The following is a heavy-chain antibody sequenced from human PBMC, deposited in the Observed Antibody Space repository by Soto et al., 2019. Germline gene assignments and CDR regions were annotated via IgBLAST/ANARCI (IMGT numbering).Heavy chain of an antibody. CDR1: GFTLSSYA. CDR2: ISYDGSNK. J-gene: IGHJ6*02. D-gene: IGHD3-3*01. V-gene: IGHV3-30-3*01. CDR3: AREGISAYGMDV. Sequence: QVQLVESGGGVVQPGRSLRLSCAASGFTLSSYAMHWVRQAPGKGLEWVAVISYDGSNKYYADSVKGRFTISRDNSKNTLYLQMNSLRAEDTAVYYCAREGISAYGMDVWGQGTTVTVSS.